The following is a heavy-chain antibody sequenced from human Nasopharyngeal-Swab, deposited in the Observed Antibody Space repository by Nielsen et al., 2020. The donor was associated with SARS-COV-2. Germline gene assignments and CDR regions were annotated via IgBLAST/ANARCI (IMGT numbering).Heavy chain of an antibody. V-gene: IGHV3-23*01. D-gene: IGHD3-16*02. Sequence: GGSLRLSCAASGFTFSTYAMYWVRQPPAKGLEWVSGISGNAISTYYADSVKGRFTISRDNYRNTLYLQMNSLRAEDTAVYYCAKRYSNTNYGMDVWGQGTTVTVSS. CDR3: AKRYSNTNYGMDV. J-gene: IGHJ6*02. CDR1: GFTFSTYA. CDR2: ISGNAIST.